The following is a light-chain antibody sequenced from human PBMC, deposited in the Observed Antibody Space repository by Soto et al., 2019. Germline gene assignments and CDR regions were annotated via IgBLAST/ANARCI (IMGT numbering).Light chain of an antibody. Sequence: QSALTQPASVSGSPGQSITISCTAANSDVGSFNSVSWYQQHPGKAPKLILYDVNHRPSGVPHRFSGSKSANTASLTISGLQADDEAEYYCQSSDSSLRGSNVVFGGGTKVTVL. CDR1: NSDVGSFNS. CDR3: QSSDSSLRGSNVV. J-gene: IGLJ2*01. CDR2: DVN. V-gene: IGLV2-14*03.